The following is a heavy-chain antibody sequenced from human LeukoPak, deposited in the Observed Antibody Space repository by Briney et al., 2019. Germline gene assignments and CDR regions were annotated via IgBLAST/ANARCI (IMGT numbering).Heavy chain of an antibody. CDR1: GFTFSSYW. J-gene: IGHJ3*02. CDR2: INSDGSST. V-gene: IGHV3-74*01. D-gene: IGHD6-13*01. Sequence: GGSLRLSCAASGFTFSSYWMHWVRQAPGKGLVWVSRINSDGSSTSYADSVKGRFTISRDNAKNTLYLQMNSLRAEDTAVYYCASVGITDAFDIWGQGTMVTVSS. CDR3: ASVGITDAFDI.